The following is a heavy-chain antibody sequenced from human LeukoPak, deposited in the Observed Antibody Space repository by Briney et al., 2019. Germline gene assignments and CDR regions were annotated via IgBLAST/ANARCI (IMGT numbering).Heavy chain of an antibody. CDR3: ARDLPFED. J-gene: IGHJ4*02. V-gene: IGHV1-8*01. CDR2: MNPNSGDT. CDR1: GYTFTTYN. Sequence: GASVKVSCKASGYTFTTYNINWVRQATGQGLEWMGWMNPNSGDTGFAQRFQGRVTMTRDTSITTAYMELSRLTSDDTAVYYCARDLPFEDWGQGTLVTVSS. D-gene: IGHD2/OR15-2a*01.